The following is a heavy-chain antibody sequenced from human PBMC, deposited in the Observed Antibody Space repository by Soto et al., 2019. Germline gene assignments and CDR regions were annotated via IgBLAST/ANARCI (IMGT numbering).Heavy chain of an antibody. Sequence: SETLSLTCAVYGGSFSGYYWSWIRQPPGKGLEWIGEINHSGSTNYNPSLKSRVTISVDTSKNQFSLKLSSVTAADTAVYYCARGTSKYYYGSGDYYYMDVWGKGTTVTVSS. CDR1: GGSFSGYY. CDR2: INHSGST. CDR3: ARGTSKYYYGSGDYYYMDV. V-gene: IGHV4-34*01. D-gene: IGHD3-10*01. J-gene: IGHJ6*03.